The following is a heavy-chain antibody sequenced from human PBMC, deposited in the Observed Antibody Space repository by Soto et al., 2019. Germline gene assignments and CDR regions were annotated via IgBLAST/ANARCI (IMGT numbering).Heavy chain of an antibody. CDR2: LFSGGST. CDR3: ARGNLMASFYFDC. V-gene: IGHV3-66*01. D-gene: IGHD2-8*01. J-gene: IGHJ4*02. Sequence: GGSLRLSCAASGLTVSSNHMSWVRQAPGKGLEWVSLLFSGGSTYYADSVKGRFAISRDDSKNTLFLQMNSLRAEDTAVYYCARGNLMASFYFDCWGQGTLVTVSS. CDR1: GLTVSSNH.